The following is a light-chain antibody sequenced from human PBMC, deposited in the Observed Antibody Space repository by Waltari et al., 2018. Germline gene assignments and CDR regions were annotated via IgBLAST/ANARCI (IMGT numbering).Light chain of an antibody. CDR3: SSYAGSNNV. CDR1: SSDVGGYTY. V-gene: IGLV2-8*01. CDR2: EVS. Sequence: QSALTQPPSASGSPGQSVTISCTGTSSDVGGYTYVSWYQQHPGKAPKLMIYEVSKRPSGGPDRFSGSKSGNTASLTVSGLQAEDEADYYCSSYAGSNNVFGTGTKVTVL. J-gene: IGLJ1*01.